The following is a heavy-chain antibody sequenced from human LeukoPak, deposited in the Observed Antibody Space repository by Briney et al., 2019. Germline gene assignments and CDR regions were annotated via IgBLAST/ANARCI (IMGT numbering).Heavy chain of an antibody. Sequence: EASVKVSCKASGGTFSSYAISWVRQAPGQGLEWMGRIIPILGIANYAQKFQGRVTITADKSTSTAYMELSSLRSEDTAVYYCASDYYGSGRTIDYWGQGTLVTVSS. J-gene: IGHJ4*02. D-gene: IGHD3-10*01. V-gene: IGHV1-69*04. CDR3: ASDYYGSGRTIDY. CDR2: IIPILGIA. CDR1: GGTFSSYA.